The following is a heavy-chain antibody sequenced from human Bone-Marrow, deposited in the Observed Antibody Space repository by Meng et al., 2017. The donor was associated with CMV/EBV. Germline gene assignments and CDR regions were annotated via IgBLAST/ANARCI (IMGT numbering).Heavy chain of an antibody. CDR2: IDHIGGT. Sequence: LTCAVYGGSFSVYYWSWIRQPPGKGLEWIGEIDHIGGTKYNPSLKSRVTISVDTSKNQFSLKLTSVTAADTAVYYCVSRYSWELFDFWGQGTLVTVSS. D-gene: IGHD1-26*01. CDR1: GGSFSVYY. V-gene: IGHV4-34*01. J-gene: IGHJ4*02. CDR3: VSRYSWELFDF.